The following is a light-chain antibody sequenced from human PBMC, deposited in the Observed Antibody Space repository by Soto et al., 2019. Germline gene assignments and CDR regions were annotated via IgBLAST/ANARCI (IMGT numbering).Light chain of an antibody. Sequence: DIQMTQSPSYVSASVGDRVTITCRASQSISSWLAWYQQKPGKAPNLLIYAASSLQSGVPSRFSGSGSGTDFTLTISSLQPEDFATYYCQQANSFPHTFGQGTKLEIK. CDR1: QSISSW. CDR2: AAS. CDR3: QQANSFPHT. V-gene: IGKV1D-12*01. J-gene: IGKJ2*01.